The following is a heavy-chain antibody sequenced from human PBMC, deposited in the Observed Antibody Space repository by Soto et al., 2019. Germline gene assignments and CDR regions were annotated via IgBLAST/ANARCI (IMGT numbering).Heavy chain of an antibody. CDR1: GDSVTSNVW. CDR2: AYHNGLT. J-gene: IGHJ4*02. Sequence: PSETLSLTRAVSGDSVTSNVWWSWVRQPPGKGLEWIGEAYHNGLTDYNPSLKSRVTMSVDTSKNEFSLKLTSLTAADTAIYYCARDAAVPGESDRFDYWGQGTLVTVSS. D-gene: IGHD6-19*01. V-gene: IGHV4-4*02. CDR3: ARDAAVPGESDRFDY.